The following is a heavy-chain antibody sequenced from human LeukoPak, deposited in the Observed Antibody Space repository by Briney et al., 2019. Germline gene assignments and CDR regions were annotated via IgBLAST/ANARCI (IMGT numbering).Heavy chain of an antibody. D-gene: IGHD2-2*01. CDR1: GGSFSGYY. J-gene: IGHJ5*02. CDR3: ARGPWYCSSTSCYSIGWFDP. V-gene: IGHV4-34*01. CDR2: INHSGST. Sequence: SETLSLTCAVYGGSFSGYYWSWIRQPPGKGLEWIGEINHSGSTNYNPSLKGRVTISVDTSKNQFSLKLSSVTAADTAVYYCARGPWYCSSTSCYSIGWFDPWGQGTLVTVSS.